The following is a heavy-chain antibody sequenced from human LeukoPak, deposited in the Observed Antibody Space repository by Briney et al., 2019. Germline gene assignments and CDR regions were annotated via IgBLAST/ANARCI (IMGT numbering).Heavy chain of an antibody. CDR3: AKEFVMVRGVIPSMDY. CDR1: GFTFSSYG. V-gene: IGHV3-30*02. Sequence: GGSLRPSCAASGFTFSSYGMHWVRQAPGKGLEWVAFIRYDGSNKYYADSVKGRFTISRDNSKNTLYLQMNSLRAEDTAVYYCAKEFVMVRGVIPSMDYWGQGTLVTVSS. CDR2: IRYDGSNK. D-gene: IGHD3-10*01. J-gene: IGHJ4*02.